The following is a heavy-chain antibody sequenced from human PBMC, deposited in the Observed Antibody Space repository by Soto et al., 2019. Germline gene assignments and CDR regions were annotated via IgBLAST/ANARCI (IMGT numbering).Heavy chain of an antibody. CDR1: GFTFSSYA. Sequence: LRLSCAASGFTFSSYAMSWVRQAPGKGLEWVSAISGSGGSTYYADSVKGRFTISRDNSKNTLYLQMNSLRAEDTAVYYCAKDYIPDYDILTGYSTDRGYFDYWGQGPLVTVSS. D-gene: IGHD3-9*01. J-gene: IGHJ4*02. CDR3: AKDYIPDYDILTGYSTDRGYFDY. CDR2: ISGSGGST. V-gene: IGHV3-23*01.